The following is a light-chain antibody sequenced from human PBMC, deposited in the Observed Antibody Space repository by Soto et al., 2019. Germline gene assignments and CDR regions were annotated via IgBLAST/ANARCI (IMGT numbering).Light chain of an antibody. CDR1: SSNIGAGYP. CDR3: QSYDSSLSRRWV. V-gene: IGLV1-40*01. Sequence: QSVLTQPPSVSGAPGQRVTISCTGSSSNIGAGYPVHWYQQLPGTAPKLLVAGNRPSGVPDRFSVSKSGASASLAITRLQAEDEADYYCQSYDSSLSRRWVFGGGTKLTVL. CDR2: G. J-gene: IGLJ3*02.